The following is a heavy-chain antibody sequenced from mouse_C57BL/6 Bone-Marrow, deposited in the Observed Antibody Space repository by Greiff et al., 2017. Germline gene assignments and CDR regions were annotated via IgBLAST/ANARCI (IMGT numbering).Heavy chain of an antibody. CDR1: GFTFSDYY. D-gene: IGHD2-4*01. CDR3: ARAFYDYDGGFAY. V-gene: IGHV5-16*01. Sequence: EVMLVESEGGLVQPGSSMKLSCTASGFTFSDYYMAWVRQVPEKGLEWVANINYDGSSTYYLDSLKSRFIISRDNAKNILYLQMSSLKSEDTATYYCARAFYDYDGGFAYWGQGTLVTVSA. J-gene: IGHJ3*01. CDR2: INYDGSST.